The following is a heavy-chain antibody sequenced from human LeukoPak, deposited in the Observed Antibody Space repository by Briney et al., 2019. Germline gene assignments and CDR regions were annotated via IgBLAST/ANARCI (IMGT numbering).Heavy chain of an antibody. J-gene: IGHJ5*02. CDR2: IYPGDSDT. CDR3: ARQTLTTSWFDP. D-gene: IGHD4-11*01. CDR1: GYIFTNFW. V-gene: IGHV5-51*01. Sequence: GESLKISRKGSGYIFTNFWLAWVRPMPGKGLEWMGIIYPGDSDTRYSPSFQGQVTISADKSISTAYLQWSSLQASDTAIYYCARQTLTTSWFDPWGQGTLVTVPS.